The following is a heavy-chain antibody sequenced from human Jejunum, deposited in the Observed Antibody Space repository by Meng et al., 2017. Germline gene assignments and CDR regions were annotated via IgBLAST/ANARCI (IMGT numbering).Heavy chain of an antibody. D-gene: IGHD6-19*01. CDR2: ITHSGST. Sequence: QVQLQESGPGLGKPSQTRARNGTVSGGSISSDDYSWSWLRQPPGKGLEWIGEITHSGSTKYDPSLKSRVTISQDTSKNQFSLQLSSVTAADTAIYYCARVGLGWSGFDSWGQGSLVTVSS. CDR3: ARVGLGWSGFDS. J-gene: IGHJ4*02. V-gene: IGHV4-30-4*01. CDR1: GGSISSDDYS.